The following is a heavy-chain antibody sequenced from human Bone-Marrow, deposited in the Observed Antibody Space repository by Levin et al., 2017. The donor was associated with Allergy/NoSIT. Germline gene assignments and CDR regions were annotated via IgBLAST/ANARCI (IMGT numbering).Heavy chain of an antibody. D-gene: IGHD3-10*01. CDR3: ARDYLGSGSPDY. CDR2: ISYSGST. Sequence: SETLSLTCTVSGGSISSGGFYWGWIRQPPGKGLEWIGHISYSGSTYYNPSLQSRVTISVDTPKTQFSLKLNSVTAADTAVYYCARDYLGSGSPDYWGQGTLVTVSS. J-gene: IGHJ4*02. V-gene: IGHV4-30-4*01. CDR1: GGSISSGGFY.